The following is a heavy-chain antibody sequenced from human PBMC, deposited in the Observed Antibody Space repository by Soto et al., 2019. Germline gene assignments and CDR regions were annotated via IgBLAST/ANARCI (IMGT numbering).Heavy chain of an antibody. CDR2: ISGGGGTT. CDR1: GFTFSTFA. V-gene: IGHV3-23*01. Sequence: GGSLRLSCAASGFTFSTFAMSWVRQAPGKGLEWVSSISGGGGTTYYADSVKGRFTISRDNSKNTRYLQMSSLRVEDAAVYYCGGGATSSYYYYAMDVWGQGTTVTVSS. D-gene: IGHD1-26*01. J-gene: IGHJ6*02. CDR3: GGGATSSYYYYAMDV.